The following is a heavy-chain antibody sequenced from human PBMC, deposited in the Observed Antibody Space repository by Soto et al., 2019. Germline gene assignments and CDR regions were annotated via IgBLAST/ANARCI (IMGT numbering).Heavy chain of an antibody. CDR2: IYPGDSDT. D-gene: IGHD3-16*02. CDR1: GYSFTSYW. J-gene: IGHJ3*02. CDR3: ARLGDDYVWGSYRYNAFDI. V-gene: IGHV5-51*01. Sequence: GESLKISCKGSGYSFTSYWIGWVRQMPGKDLEWMGIIYPGDSDTRYSPSFQGQVTISADKSISTAYLQWSSLKASDTAMYYCARLGDDYVWGSYRYNAFDIWGQGTMVTVSS.